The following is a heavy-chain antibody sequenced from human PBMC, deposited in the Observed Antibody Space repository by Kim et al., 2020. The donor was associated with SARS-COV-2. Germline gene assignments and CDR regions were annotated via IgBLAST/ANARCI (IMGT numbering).Heavy chain of an antibody. D-gene: IGHD1-26*01. CDR3: ARDQFGSYSYYFDY. V-gene: IGHV3-30-3*01. J-gene: IGHJ4*02. Sequence: GGSLRLSCAASGFTFSSYAMHWVRQAPGKGLEWVAVISYDGSNKYYADSVKGRFTISRDNSKNTLYLQMNSLRAEDTAVYYCARDQFGSYSYYFDYWGQGTLVPVSS. CDR1: GFTFSSYA. CDR2: ISYDGSNK.